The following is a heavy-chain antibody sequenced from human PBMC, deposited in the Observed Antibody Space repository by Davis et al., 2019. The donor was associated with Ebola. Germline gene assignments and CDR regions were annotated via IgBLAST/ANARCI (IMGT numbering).Heavy chain of an antibody. D-gene: IGHD2-2*01. J-gene: IGHJ6*03. V-gene: IGHV3-73*01. CDR3: TAIVVVPAAVYYYMDV. CDR1: GFTFSGSA. CDR2: IRSKANSYAT. Sequence: GESLKISCAASGFTFSGSAMHWVRQASGKGLEWVGRIRSKANSYATAYAASVKGRFTISRDDSKNTAYLQMNSLKTEDTDVYYCTAIVVVPAAVYYYMDVWGKGTTVTVSS.